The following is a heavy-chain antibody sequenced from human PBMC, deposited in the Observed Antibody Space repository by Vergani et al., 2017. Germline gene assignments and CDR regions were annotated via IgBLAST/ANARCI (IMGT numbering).Heavy chain of an antibody. D-gene: IGHD3-10*01. CDR3: ARPGSGDTSPLDAFDI. Sequence: QVQLQQWGAGLLKPSETLSLTCAVYGGSFSGYYWSWIRQPPGKGLEWIGEINHSGSTNYNPSLKSRVTISVDTSKNQFSLKLSSVTAADTAVYYCARPGSGDTSPLDAFDIWGQGTMVTVSS. J-gene: IGHJ3*02. CDR2: INHSGST. CDR1: GGSFSGYY. V-gene: IGHV4-34*01.